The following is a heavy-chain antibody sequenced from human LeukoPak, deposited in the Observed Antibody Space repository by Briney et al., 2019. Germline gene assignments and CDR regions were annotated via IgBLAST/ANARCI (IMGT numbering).Heavy chain of an antibody. Sequence: ASVKVSCKASGYTFTGYYMHWVRQAPGQGLEWMGWINPNSGGTNYAQKFQGRVTMTRDTSISTAYMELSRLRSDDTAVYYCARGLGYCSGGSCYSFYFDYWGPGTLVTVSS. CDR1: GYTFTGYY. CDR2: INPNSGGT. CDR3: ARGLGYCSGGSCYSFYFDY. J-gene: IGHJ4*02. V-gene: IGHV1-2*02. D-gene: IGHD2-15*01.